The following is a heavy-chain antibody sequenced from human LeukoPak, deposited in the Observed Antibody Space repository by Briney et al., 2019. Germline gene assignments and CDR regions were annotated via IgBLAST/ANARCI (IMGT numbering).Heavy chain of an antibody. D-gene: IGHD5/OR15-5a*01. Sequence: SETLFLTCTVSGGSISSSSYYWGWIRQPPGKGLEWIGSIYYSGTTYYNPSLKSRVPISVDTSKSQFSLKLSSVTAADTAVYYCARGTIASHLGFDYWGQGTLVTVSS. CDR1: GGSISSSSYY. CDR3: ARGTIASHLGFDY. J-gene: IGHJ4*02. CDR2: IYYSGTT. V-gene: IGHV4-39*07.